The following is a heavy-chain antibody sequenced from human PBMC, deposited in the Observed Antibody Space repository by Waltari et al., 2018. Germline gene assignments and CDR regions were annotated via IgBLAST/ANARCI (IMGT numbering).Heavy chain of an antibody. CDR3: AKTDARGGAMDV. CDR2: IYYSGNT. CDR1: GGSISGGSYY. V-gene: IGHV4-39*07. J-gene: IGHJ6*02. Sequence: QVQLQESGPGLVKPSETLSLTCTVSGGSISGGSYYWGWIRQPPGKGLEWIGSIYYSGNTYYSPSLKSRITMSVDTSKSQFSLKLSSVTAADTAVYYCAKTDARGGAMDVWGQGTTVTVSS. D-gene: IGHD2-15*01.